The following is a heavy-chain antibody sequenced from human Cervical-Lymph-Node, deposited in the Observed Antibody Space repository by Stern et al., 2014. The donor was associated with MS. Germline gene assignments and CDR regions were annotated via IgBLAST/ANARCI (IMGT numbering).Heavy chain of an antibody. CDR2: ISSNGGST. V-gene: IGHV3-64*01. CDR3: ARGVTYCGGDCYGWYFDL. Sequence: EVQLVESGGGLVQPGGSLRLSCAASGFTFSSYAMHWVRQAPGKGLEYVSVISSNGGSTYYANSVKGRFTISRDTSKNTLYLHMGSLRVEDMAVYYCARGVTYCGGDCYGWYFDLWGRGTLVTVSS. J-gene: IGHJ2*01. D-gene: IGHD2-21*02. CDR1: GFTFSSYA.